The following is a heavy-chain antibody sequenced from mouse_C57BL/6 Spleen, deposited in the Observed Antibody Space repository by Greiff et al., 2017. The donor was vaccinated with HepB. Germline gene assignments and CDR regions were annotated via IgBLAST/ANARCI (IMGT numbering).Heavy chain of an antibody. CDR2: INPNNGGT. CDR3: AREGSYYGSPSWFAY. V-gene: IGHV1-26*01. J-gene: IGHJ3*01. D-gene: IGHD1-1*01. CDR1: GYTFTDYY. Sequence: VQLQQSGPELVKPGASVKISCKASGYTFTDYYMNWVKQSHGKSLEWIGDINPNNGGTSYNQKFKGKATLTVDKSSSTAYMELRSLTSEDSAVYYWAREGSYYGSPSWFAYWGQGTLVTVSA.